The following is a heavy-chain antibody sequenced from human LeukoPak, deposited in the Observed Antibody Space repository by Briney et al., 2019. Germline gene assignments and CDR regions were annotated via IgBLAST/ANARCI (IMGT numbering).Heavy chain of an antibody. CDR2: IYYSGTT. J-gene: IGHJ5*02. CDR1: GGSISSDNYY. D-gene: IGHD6-6*01. CDR3: ARHRGSSSEFDP. Sequence: SETLSLTCTVSGGSISSDNYYWGWIRQPPGKGLEWIGNIYYSGTTYYNLSLKSRVTMSVDTSKNQFSLKLRSVTAADTAVYYCARHRGSSSEFDPWGQGTLVTISS. V-gene: IGHV4-39*01.